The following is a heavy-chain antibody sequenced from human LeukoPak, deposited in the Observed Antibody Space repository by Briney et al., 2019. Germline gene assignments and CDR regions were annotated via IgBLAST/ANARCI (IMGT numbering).Heavy chain of an antibody. CDR1: GGSFSGYY. J-gene: IGHJ4*02. V-gene: IGHV4-34*01. D-gene: IGHD3-9*01. CDR2: INHSGST. Sequence: PSETLSLTCAVYGGSFSGYYWSWIRQPPGKGLEWIGEINHSGSTNYNPSLKSRVTISVDTSKNQFSLKLSSVTAADTAVYYCASHYDILTHPDYWGQGTLVTVSA. CDR3: ASHYDILTHPDY.